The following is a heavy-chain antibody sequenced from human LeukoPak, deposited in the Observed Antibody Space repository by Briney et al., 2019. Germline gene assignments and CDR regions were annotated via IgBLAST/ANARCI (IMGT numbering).Heavy chain of an antibody. CDR2: ISVDERHS. J-gene: IGHJ4*02. V-gene: IGHV3-30*04. Sequence: GGSLRLSCAVSGFTFTSSAMHWVRHSPGRGLEWLAVISVDERHSFYADSVKGRFTISRDNSKNALYLQVNSLGPDDTAVYYCTRDAGSFNDFDYWGREPWSPSPQ. CDR3: TRDAGSFNDFDY. CDR1: GFTFTSSA. D-gene: IGHD3-16*02.